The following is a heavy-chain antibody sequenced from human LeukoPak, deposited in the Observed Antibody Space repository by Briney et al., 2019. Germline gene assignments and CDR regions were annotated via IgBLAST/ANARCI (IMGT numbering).Heavy chain of an antibody. CDR1: GGTFSSYA. Sequence: ASVKVSCKASGGTFSSYAISWVRQAPGQGLEWMGGIIPIFGTANHAQKFQGRVTITADKSTSTAYMELSSLRSEDTAVYYCARRAAAGRCFDYWGQGTLVTVSS. D-gene: IGHD6-13*01. V-gene: IGHV1-69*06. J-gene: IGHJ4*02. CDR2: IIPIFGTA. CDR3: ARRAAAGRCFDY.